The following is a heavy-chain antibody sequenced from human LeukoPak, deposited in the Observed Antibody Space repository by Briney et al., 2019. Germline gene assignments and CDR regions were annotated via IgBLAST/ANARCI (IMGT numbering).Heavy chain of an antibody. CDR3: ARVSDSSGYYYYFDY. CDR2: IYYSGTT. Sequence: PSETLSLTCTVSGGSISSYYWSWIRQPPGKGLEWIGYIYYSGTTNYNPSLKSRVTISVDTSKNQFSLKLSSVTAADTAVYYCARVSDSSGYYYYFDYWGQGTLVAVSS. CDR1: GGSISSYY. J-gene: IGHJ4*02. V-gene: IGHV4-59*01. D-gene: IGHD3-22*01.